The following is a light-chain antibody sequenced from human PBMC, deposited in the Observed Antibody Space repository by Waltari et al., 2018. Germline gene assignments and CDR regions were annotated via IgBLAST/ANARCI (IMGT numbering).Light chain of an antibody. CDR2: DVS. CDR1: SSDVGGYDY. CDR3: SSYTTSSPWV. V-gene: IGLV2-14*03. J-gene: IGLJ3*02. Sequence: QSALTQPASVSGSPGQSITVSCTGTSSDVGGYDYVSWYQQHPGQVPKLIIYDVSKRPSGVSHRFSGSKFGNTASLTISGLQAEDEADYYCSSYTTSSPWVFGGGTKLTVL.